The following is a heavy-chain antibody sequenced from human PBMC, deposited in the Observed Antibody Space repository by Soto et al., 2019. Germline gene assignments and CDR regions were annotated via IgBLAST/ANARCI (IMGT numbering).Heavy chain of an antibody. Sequence: QVQLQQWGAGLLKPSETLSLTCAVYGGSFSGYYWSWIRQPPGKGLEWIGEINHSGSTNYNPSLKSRVTISVDTSKNQFSLKLSSVTAADTAVYYCARESSAGVILFGESRDYYMDVWGKGTTVTVSS. V-gene: IGHV4-34*01. CDR3: ARESSAGVILFGESRDYYMDV. CDR2: INHSGST. CDR1: GGSFSGYY. J-gene: IGHJ6*03. D-gene: IGHD3-10*01.